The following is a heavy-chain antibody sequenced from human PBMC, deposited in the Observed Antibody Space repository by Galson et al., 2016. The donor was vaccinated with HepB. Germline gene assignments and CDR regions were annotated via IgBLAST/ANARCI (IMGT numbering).Heavy chain of an antibody. CDR3: ASGGNSGTAY. CDR2: INVGSGAT. V-gene: IGHV1-3*01. CDR1: GYNFINHA. Sequence: SVKVSCKASGYNFINHALHWVRQVSGQRLEWMGWINVGSGATTYSQNFQGRLTISRDTSASTAYMDLRSLTSEDTALYYCASGGNSGTAYWGQGTQVTVSS. D-gene: IGHD4-23*01. J-gene: IGHJ4*02.